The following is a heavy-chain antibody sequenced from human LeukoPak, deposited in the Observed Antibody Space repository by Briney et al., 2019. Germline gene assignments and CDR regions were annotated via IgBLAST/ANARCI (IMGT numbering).Heavy chain of an antibody. Sequence: SETLSLTCTVSGGSISNSSYYWGWIRQPPGKGLEWIGSIYYSGSTYYNPSLKSRVTISVNTSKNQFSLKLSCVTAADTAVYYCARVGKYSSSFEFDYWGQGTLVTVSS. CDR3: ARVGKYSSSFEFDY. CDR1: GGSISNSSYY. V-gene: IGHV4-39*07. J-gene: IGHJ4*02. D-gene: IGHD6-6*01. CDR2: IYYSGST.